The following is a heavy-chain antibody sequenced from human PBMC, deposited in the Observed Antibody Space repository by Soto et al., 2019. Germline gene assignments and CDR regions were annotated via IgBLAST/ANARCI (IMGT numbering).Heavy chain of an antibody. CDR2: IYYSGST. CDR1: GGSISSYY. CDR3: ARDYPDSSGYYYFDY. V-gene: IGHV4-59*01. Sequence: PSETLSLTCTVSGGSISSYYWSWIQQPPGKGLEWIGYIYYSGSTNYNPSLKSRVTISVDTSKNQFSLKLSSVTAADTAVYYCARDYPDSSGYYYFDYWGQGTLVTVSS. D-gene: IGHD3-22*01. J-gene: IGHJ4*02.